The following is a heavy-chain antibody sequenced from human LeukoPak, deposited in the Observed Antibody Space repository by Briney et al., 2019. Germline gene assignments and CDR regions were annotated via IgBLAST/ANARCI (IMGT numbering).Heavy chain of an antibody. CDR1: GGSISSSSYY. J-gene: IGHJ4*02. CDR2: MYHSGIT. CDR3: ARHAALWFGET. V-gene: IGHV4-39*07. Sequence: SETLSLTCTVSGGSISSSSYYWGWIRQPPGKGLEWIGSMYHSGITYNNPSLKSRVTISLDTSKNQFSLNLSSVTAADTAVYYCARHAALWFGETWGQGTLVTVSS. D-gene: IGHD3-10*01.